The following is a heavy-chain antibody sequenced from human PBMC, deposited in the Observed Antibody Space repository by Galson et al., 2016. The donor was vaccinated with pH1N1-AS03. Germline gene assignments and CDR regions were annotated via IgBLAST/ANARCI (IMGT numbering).Heavy chain of an antibody. CDR3: ARDRHYDSSGRYFYESEH. J-gene: IGHJ4*02. V-gene: IGHV1-69*13. Sequence: SVKVSCKASGGTFGNYAISWMRQAPGQGLEWMGGIHPIFGTPSYAQNFQGRLTVTADDSTSAAYMELSSLTSEDTAIYYCARDRHYDSSGRYFYESEHWGQGTLVIVSS. CDR1: GGTFGNYA. D-gene: IGHD3-22*01. CDR2: IHPIFGTP.